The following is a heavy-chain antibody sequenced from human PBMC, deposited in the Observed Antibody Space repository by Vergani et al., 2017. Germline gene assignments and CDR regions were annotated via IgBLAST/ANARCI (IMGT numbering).Heavy chain of an antibody. V-gene: IGHV1-46*03. CDR2: INPSGGST. J-gene: IGHJ4*02. D-gene: IGHD5-24*01. CDR3: ARDPRDGYRIPFDY. CDR1: GYTLTDYW. Sequence: VQLVQSGAEVKKPGTTVKISCKVSGYTLTDYWMHWVRPAPGQGLEWMGIINPSGGSTSYAQKFQGRVTMTRDTSTSTVYMELSSLRSEDTAVYYCARDPRDGYRIPFDYWGQGTLVTVSS.